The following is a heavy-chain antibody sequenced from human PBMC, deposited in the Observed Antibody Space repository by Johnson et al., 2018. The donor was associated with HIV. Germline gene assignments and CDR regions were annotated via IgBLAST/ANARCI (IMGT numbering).Heavy chain of an antibody. Sequence: QVQLVESGGGLVKPGGSLRLSCAASGFTFTNAWMSWVRQAPGKGLEWVAVISYDGSNKYYADSVKGRFTISRDNSKNTLYLQMNSLRTEDTALYYCANGESGWRGREAFDIWGQGTMVTVSS. CDR2: ISYDGSNK. CDR1: GFTFTNAW. J-gene: IGHJ3*02. D-gene: IGHD6-19*01. CDR3: ANGESGWRGREAFDI. V-gene: IGHV3-30-3*01.